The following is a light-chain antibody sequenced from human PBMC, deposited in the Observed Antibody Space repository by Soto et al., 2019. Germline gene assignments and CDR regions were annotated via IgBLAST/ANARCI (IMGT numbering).Light chain of an antibody. CDR1: QSVSSY. CDR3: QQGET. V-gene: IGKV3-11*01. Sequence: EIVLTQSPGTLSLSPGERATLSCRASQSVSSYLAWYQQKPGQAPRLLIYDASNRATGIPARFSGSGSGTDFTLTISSLEPEDFAVYYCQQGETFGQGTKVEIK. J-gene: IGKJ1*01. CDR2: DAS.